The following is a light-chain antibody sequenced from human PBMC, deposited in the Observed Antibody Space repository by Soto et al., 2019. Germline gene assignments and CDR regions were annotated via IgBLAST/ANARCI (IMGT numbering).Light chain of an antibody. CDR3: QQYGSSPPIT. CDR1: QSVSSY. J-gene: IGKJ5*01. V-gene: IGKV3-20*01. CDR2: DAS. Sequence: EIVLTQSPATLSLSPGERATLSCRASQSVSSYLAWYQQKPGQAPRLLIYDASNRATGIPARFSGSGSGTDFTLTISRLEPEDFAVYYCQQYGSSPPITFGQGTRLGL.